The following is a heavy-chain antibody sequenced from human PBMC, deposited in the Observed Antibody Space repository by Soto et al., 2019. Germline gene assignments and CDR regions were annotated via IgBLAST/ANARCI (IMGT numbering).Heavy chain of an antibody. CDR1: GGSISSYY. CDR3: ARNYYDSSGYPQSFDP. Sequence: SETLSLTCTVSGGSISSYYWSWIRQQAGKGLEWIGRIDTSGSTNYNTCLKSRVTMSVDTSKKQFSLKLSSVTAADTAVYYCARNYYDSSGYPQSFDPWGQGTLVTVSS. V-gene: IGHV4-4*07. J-gene: IGHJ5*02. D-gene: IGHD3-22*01. CDR2: IDTSGST.